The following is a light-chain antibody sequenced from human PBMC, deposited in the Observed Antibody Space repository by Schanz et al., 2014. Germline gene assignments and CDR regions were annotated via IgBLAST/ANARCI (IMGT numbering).Light chain of an antibody. CDR3: QHYSMSPL. Sequence: EIVLTQSPGTLSLSPGERATLSCRASQSVSSSYLAWYQQKPGQAPRVLIYGASIRATGIPDRFSGSGSGTDFTLTSSRLEREDFAVYYCQHYSMSPLFGQGTKVEIK. J-gene: IGKJ1*01. CDR2: GAS. CDR1: QSVSSSY. V-gene: IGKV3-20*01.